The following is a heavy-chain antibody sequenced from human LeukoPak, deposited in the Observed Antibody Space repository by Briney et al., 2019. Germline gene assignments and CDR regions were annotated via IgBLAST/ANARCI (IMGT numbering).Heavy chain of an antibody. D-gene: IGHD6-6*01. J-gene: IGHJ4*02. V-gene: IGHV1-2*02. CDR3: ARHGLEYSSLASNLDY. CDR1: GYTFTGYY. Sequence: GASVKVSCKASGYTFTGYYMHWVRQAPGQGLEWMGWINPNSGGTNYAQKFQGRVTMTRGTSISTAYMELSRLRSDDTAVYYCARHGLEYSSLASNLDYWGQGTLVTVSS. CDR2: INPNSGGT.